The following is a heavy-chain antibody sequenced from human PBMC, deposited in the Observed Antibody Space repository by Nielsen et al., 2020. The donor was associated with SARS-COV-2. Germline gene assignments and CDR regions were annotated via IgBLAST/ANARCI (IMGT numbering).Heavy chain of an antibody. J-gene: IGHJ4*02. CDR3: AGSGWPNYFDY. CDR2: IYYSGST. V-gene: IGHV4-59*03. D-gene: IGHD6-19*01. Sequence: SETLSLTCTVSGGSISSYYWSWIRQPPGKGLEWMGYIYYSGSTNYNPSLKSRVTISLDTPKKQFSLKLSSATAADTAVYYCAGSGWPNYFDYWGQGTPVTVSS. CDR1: GGSISSYY.